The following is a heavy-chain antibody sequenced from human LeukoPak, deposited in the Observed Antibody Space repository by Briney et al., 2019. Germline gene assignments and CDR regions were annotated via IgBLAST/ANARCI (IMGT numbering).Heavy chain of an antibody. CDR2: IRSSSSYI. J-gene: IGHJ6*02. CDR1: GFTFSIYR. D-gene: IGHD5-18*01. V-gene: IGHV3-21*01. CDR3: ARDRGYSYGPLSYYGMDV. Sequence: PGGSLTLFCAASGFTFSIYRMIGVRHSPGKARVGVSSIRSSSSYICYADSVRGRFTTPRDNAKNSLYLHMNSLRAEGTAVSYCARDRGYSYGPLSYYGMDVWGQGTTVTVSS.